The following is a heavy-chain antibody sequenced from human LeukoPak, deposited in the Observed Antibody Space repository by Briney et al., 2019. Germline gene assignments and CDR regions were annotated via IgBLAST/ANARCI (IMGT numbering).Heavy chain of an antibody. J-gene: IGHJ3*02. Sequence: SVKVSCKASGGTFSSYAISWVRQAPGQGLEWMGGIIPIFGTANYAQKFQGRVTITADESTSTAYMELSSLRSEDTAMYYCAEVEYSSSSNAFDIWGQGQWSPSLQ. CDR2: IIPIFGTA. D-gene: IGHD6-6*01. CDR1: GGTFSSYA. CDR3: AEVEYSSSSNAFDI. V-gene: IGHV1-69*13.